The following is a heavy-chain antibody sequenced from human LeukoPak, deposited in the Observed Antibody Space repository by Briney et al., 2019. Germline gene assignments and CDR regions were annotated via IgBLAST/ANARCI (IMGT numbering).Heavy chain of an antibody. D-gene: IGHD3-16*02. CDR2: ISGSGGST. V-gene: IGHV3-23*01. J-gene: IGHJ6*03. Sequence: GGTLRLSCAASGFTFSSYGMSWVRQAPGKGLEWVSAISGSGGSTYYADSVKGRITISRDNSKNTLYLQMNSLRAEDTAVYYCAKDAMITFGGVIVPGDYYYYMDVWGKGTTVTVSS. CDR1: GFTFSSYG. CDR3: AKDAMITFGGVIVPGDYYYYMDV.